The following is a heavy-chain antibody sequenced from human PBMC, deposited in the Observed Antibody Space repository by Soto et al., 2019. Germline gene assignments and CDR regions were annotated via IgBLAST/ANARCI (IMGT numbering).Heavy chain of an antibody. Sequence: GGSLRLSCAASGFTFSRYWMTWVRQAPGKGLEWVANIKQDGSEIYYVDSVKGRFTISRDNAENSVYLQMNSLRAEDTAVYYCARDPVCSGGNCYDYWGQRTLVTVSS. CDR1: GFTFSRYW. CDR2: IKQDGSEI. CDR3: ARDPVCSGGNCYDY. V-gene: IGHV3-7*01. D-gene: IGHD2-15*01. J-gene: IGHJ4*02.